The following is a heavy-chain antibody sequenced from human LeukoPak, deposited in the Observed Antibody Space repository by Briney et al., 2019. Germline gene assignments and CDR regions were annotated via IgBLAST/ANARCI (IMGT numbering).Heavy chain of an antibody. CDR3: ASTGYCIGGSCYSNYFDH. V-gene: IGHV4-59*08. D-gene: IGHD2-15*01. J-gene: IGHJ4*02. CDR1: GVSITSFY. Sequence: SETLSLTCTVSGVSITSFYWSWIRQPPGKGLGWVGFIYFSGCTTYNPSLKRRVTVSLHTTKNQASLKLNSLSATDTAVYYCASTGYCIGGSCYSNYFDHWGQGTLVTVSS. CDR2: IYFSGCT.